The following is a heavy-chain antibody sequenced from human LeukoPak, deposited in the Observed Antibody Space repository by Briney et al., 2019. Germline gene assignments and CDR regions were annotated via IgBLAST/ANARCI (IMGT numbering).Heavy chain of an antibody. D-gene: IGHD2-15*01. V-gene: IGHV1-24*01. CDR3: ATGGKLAGSGSRAPSNFDY. Sequence: ASVKVSCKVSGYTLTELSMHWVRQAPGKGLEWMGGFDPEDGETIYAQKFQGRVTMTEDTSTDTAYMGLSSLRSEDTAVYYCATGGKLAGSGSRAPSNFDYWGQGTLVTVSS. CDR1: GYTLTELS. J-gene: IGHJ4*02. CDR2: FDPEDGET.